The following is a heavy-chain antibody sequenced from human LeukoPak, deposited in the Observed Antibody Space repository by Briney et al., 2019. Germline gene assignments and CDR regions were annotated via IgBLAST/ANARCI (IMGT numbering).Heavy chain of an antibody. V-gene: IGHV2-5*01. D-gene: IGHD1-26*01. J-gene: IGHJ4*02. Sequence: SGPTLVKPTQTLTLTCTFSGFSLSTSGVGVGWIRQPPGKALEWLALIYWNDDKRYSPSLKSRLTITKDTSKNQVVLTMTNMDPVDTATYYCAHRQEWELLSGFDYWGQGTLVTVSS. CDR1: GFSLSTSGVG. CDR3: AHRQEWELLSGFDY. CDR2: IYWNDDK.